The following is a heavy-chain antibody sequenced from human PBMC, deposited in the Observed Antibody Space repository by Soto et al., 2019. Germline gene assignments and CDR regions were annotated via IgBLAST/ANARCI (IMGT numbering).Heavy chain of an antibody. V-gene: IGHV1-46*01. CDR3: ARPLYYYDSSGSFAE. CDR2: INPSGGST. J-gene: IGHJ4*02. Sequence: QVQLVQSGAEVKKPGASVKVSCKASGYTFTSYYMHWVRQAPGQGLEWMGIINPSGGSTSYAQKFQGKVTMTRDTSTSTVYMELSSLRSEDTAVYYCARPLYYYDSSGSFAEWSQGTLVTDSS. D-gene: IGHD3-22*01. CDR1: GYTFTSYY.